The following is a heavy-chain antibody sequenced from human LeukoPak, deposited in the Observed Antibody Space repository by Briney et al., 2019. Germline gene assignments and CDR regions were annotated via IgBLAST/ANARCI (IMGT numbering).Heavy chain of an antibody. CDR2: INHSGST. J-gene: IGHJ4*02. CDR3: ARGRITIFGVVPFFDY. CDR1: GGSFSGYY. D-gene: IGHD3-3*01. V-gene: IGHV4-34*01. Sequence: SETLSLTSAVYGGSFSGYYWSWIRQPPGKGLEWIGEINHSGSTNYNPSLKSRVTISVDTSKNQFSLKLSSVTAADTAVYYCARGRITIFGVVPFFDYWGQGTLVTVSS.